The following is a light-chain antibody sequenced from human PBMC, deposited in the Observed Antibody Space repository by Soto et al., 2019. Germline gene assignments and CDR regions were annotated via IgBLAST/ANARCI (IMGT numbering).Light chain of an antibody. CDR3: QQLNSYPLT. V-gene: IGKV1D-16*01. Sequence: IQMTQSPSSLSASIGDRVTITCRASQGIGVRLAWFQQKPGKAPQYLIQSASTLASGVPSRFSGSGSGTEFTLTISSLQPEDFATYSCQQLNSYPLTFGGGTKVDI. CDR2: SAS. J-gene: IGKJ4*01. CDR1: QGIGVR.